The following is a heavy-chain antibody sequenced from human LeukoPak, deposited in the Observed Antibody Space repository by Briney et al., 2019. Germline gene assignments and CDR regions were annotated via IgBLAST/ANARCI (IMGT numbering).Heavy chain of an antibody. J-gene: IGHJ4*02. Sequence: SGTLSLTCTVSGGSISGYYWSWIRQPPGKGLEWIGFISYSGGTNYNPSLKSRVTISVDTSKNQFSLKLNSVTAADTAVYYCVRDYLHLIRGIITTYYFDYWGQGTLVTVSS. D-gene: IGHD3-10*01. CDR1: GGSISGYY. CDR3: VRDYLHLIRGIITTYYFDY. V-gene: IGHV4-59*12. CDR2: ISYSGGT.